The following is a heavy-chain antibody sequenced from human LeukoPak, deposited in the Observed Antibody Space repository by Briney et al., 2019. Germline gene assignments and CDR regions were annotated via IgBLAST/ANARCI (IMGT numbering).Heavy chain of an antibody. CDR3: ARGHSIEPYYYYYYMDV. Sequence: SETLSLTCTVSGVSISTYYWSWIRQPPGKGLEWIGYISYSESTNYNPSLKSRVTISVDTSKNQFSLKLSSVTAADTAVYYCARGHSIEPYYYYYYMDVWGKGTTVTVSS. D-gene: IGHD4-11*01. J-gene: IGHJ6*03. CDR2: ISYSEST. CDR1: GVSISTYY. V-gene: IGHV4-59*01.